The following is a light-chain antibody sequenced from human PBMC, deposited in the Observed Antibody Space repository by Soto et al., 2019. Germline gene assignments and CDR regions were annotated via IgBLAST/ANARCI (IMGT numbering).Light chain of an antibody. J-gene: IGKJ2*01. CDR3: QQYVNLPYT. CDR2: DTI. Sequence: DIQMTQSPPSLAASVGDRVTITCQASQDLTNYLNWYQQKPGEAPKLLIYDTITLEEGVPSRFSGGGSGTDFTLTINGLQPEDAAISSCQQYVNLPYTFGQATKLEIK. V-gene: IGKV1-33*01. CDR1: QDLTNY.